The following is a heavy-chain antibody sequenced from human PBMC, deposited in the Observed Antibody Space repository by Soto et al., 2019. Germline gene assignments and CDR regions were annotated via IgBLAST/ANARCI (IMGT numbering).Heavy chain of an antibody. V-gene: IGHV1-3*01. J-gene: IGHJ6*02. Sequence: ASVKVSFKASGYSFTSYAMHWVRQAPGQRLEWMGWINAGNGNTKYSQKFQGRVTITADKSTSTAYMELSSLRSEDTAVYYCARPYCISTSCYAGYYYYGMDVWGQGTTVTVSS. D-gene: IGHD2-2*01. CDR3: ARPYCISTSCYAGYYYYGMDV. CDR2: INAGNGNT. CDR1: GYSFTSYA.